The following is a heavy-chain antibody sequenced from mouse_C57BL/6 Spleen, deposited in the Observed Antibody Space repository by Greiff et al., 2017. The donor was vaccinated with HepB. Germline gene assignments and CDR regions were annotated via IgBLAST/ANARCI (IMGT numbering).Heavy chain of an antibody. Sequence: EVMLVESGGGLVQPGGSLSLSCAASGFTFTDYYMSWVRQPPGKALEWLGFIRNKANGYTTEYSASVKGRFTISRDNSQSILYLQMNALRAEDSANYYCARYGYDEGFAYWGQETLVTVSA. CDR1: GFTFTDYY. CDR3: ARYGYDEGFAY. J-gene: IGHJ3*01. V-gene: IGHV7-3*01. D-gene: IGHD2-2*01. CDR2: IRNKANGYTT.